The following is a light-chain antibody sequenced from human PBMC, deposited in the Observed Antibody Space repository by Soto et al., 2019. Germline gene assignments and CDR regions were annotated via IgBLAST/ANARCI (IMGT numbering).Light chain of an antibody. Sequence: EIVLTQSPGALSLSPGERATLSCRASQSVRSSHLAWYQQKPGQAPRLLIYGASSRATGIPDRFSGSASGTDFTLTISRLEPEDFAVYHCQQYSSSPLTFGGGTKVDIK. CDR3: QQYSSSPLT. J-gene: IGKJ4*01. CDR1: QSVRSSH. CDR2: GAS. V-gene: IGKV3-20*01.